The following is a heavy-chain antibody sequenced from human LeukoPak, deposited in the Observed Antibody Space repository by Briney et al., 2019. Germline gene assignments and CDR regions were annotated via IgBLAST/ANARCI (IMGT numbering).Heavy chain of an antibody. CDR2: INPNSGGT. CDR3: ARVDPPTRIAAAGKESDY. CDR1: GYTFTGYY. V-gene: IGHV1-2*02. Sequence: VASVKVSCKASGYTFTGYYMHWVRQAPGQGLEWMGWINPNSGGTNYAQKFQGRVTMTRDTSISTAYMELSRLRSDDTAVYYCARVDPPTRIAAAGKESDYWGQGTLVTVSS. J-gene: IGHJ4*02. D-gene: IGHD6-13*01.